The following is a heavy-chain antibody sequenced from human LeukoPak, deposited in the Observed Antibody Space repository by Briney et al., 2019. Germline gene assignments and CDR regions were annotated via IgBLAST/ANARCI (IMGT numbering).Heavy chain of an antibody. V-gene: IGHV3-7*01. D-gene: IGHD1-20*01. CDR3: GRSGITAALDR. J-gene: IGHJ5*02. CDR2: IRPDGSDK. Sequence: GGSLRLSCAASGFIFSNYWMSWVRQAPGKGLEWVANIRPDGSDKYYVESVRGRFTISRDNAQNSVSLQMNSLRGDDSGVYYCGRSGITAALDRWGQGTQVNVSS. CDR1: GFIFSNYW.